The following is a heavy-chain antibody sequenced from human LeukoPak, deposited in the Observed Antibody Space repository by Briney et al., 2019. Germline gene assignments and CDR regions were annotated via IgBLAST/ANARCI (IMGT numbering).Heavy chain of an antibody. Sequence: GESLKISCKGSGYSFTSYWIGWVRQMPGKGLEWMGIIYPGDSDTRYSPSFQGQVTISADKSISTAYLQWSSLKASDTAMYYCARRAVVAATSLYYFDYWGQGTLVTVSS. CDR2: IYPGDSDT. V-gene: IGHV5-51*01. CDR1: GYSFTSYW. CDR3: ARRAVVAATSLYYFDY. D-gene: IGHD2-15*01. J-gene: IGHJ4*02.